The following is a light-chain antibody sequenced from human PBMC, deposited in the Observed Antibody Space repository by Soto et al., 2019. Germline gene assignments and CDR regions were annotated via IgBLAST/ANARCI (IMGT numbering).Light chain of an antibody. Sequence: EIWLTQSPATLSLSRGEISTLSCGASQYITIYLAWYQQKPGQAPRLLIYDASNRATGIPARFSGSGSGTEFTLTINSLQSEDFAVYYCQQYNNWPITFGQGTRLEI. CDR1: QYITIY. CDR3: QQYNNWPIT. CDR2: DAS. V-gene: IGKV3-11*01. J-gene: IGKJ5*01.